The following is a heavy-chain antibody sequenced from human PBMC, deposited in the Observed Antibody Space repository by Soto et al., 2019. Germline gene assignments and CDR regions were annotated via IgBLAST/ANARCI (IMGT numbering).Heavy chain of an antibody. J-gene: IGHJ4*02. CDR1: GFTFSSYS. CDR2: ISGSGSGT. D-gene: IGHD3-10*02. CDR3: ARGTWGYYVTFDY. V-gene: IGHV3-23*01. Sequence: EVQLLQSGGGLVQPGGSLRLSCAASGFTFSSYSIYWVRQAPGKGLEWVSGISGSGSGTYYADSVKGRFTISRDNSKNTIYLQMDSLRAEDTVGYYCARGTWGYYVTFDYWGQGNLVTVSS.